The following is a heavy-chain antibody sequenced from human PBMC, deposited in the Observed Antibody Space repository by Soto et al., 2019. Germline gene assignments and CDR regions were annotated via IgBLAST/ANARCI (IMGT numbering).Heavy chain of an antibody. CDR1: GYTFTSYG. CDR3: ARAVYSYRWFDP. Sequence: ASVKVSCKASGYTFTSYGISWMRQAPGQGLEWMGWISAYNGDTNYAQKLQGRVTMTTDTSTSTAYMELRSLRSDDTAVYYCARAVYSYRWFDPWGQGTLVTVS. CDR2: ISAYNGDT. J-gene: IGHJ5*02. V-gene: IGHV1-18*04. D-gene: IGHD2-21*01.